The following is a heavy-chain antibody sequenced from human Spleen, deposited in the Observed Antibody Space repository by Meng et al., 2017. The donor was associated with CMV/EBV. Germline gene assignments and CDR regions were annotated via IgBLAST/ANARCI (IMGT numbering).Heavy chain of an antibody. D-gene: IGHD4-23*01. CDR3: ATSGNPLY. CDR2: ISSTSTTL. CDR1: GFRFSSYE. J-gene: IGHJ4*02. V-gene: IGHV3-48*03. Sequence: GGSLRLSCEASGFRFSSYEMNWVRQAPGKGLEWVSYISSTSTTLYYADSMKGRFTISRDNAKNSLYLQMNSLRAEDTAVYYCATSGNPLYWGQGTLVTVSS.